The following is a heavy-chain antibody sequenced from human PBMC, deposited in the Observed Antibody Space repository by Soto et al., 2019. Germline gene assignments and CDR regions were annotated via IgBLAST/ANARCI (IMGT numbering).Heavy chain of an antibody. CDR3: VEAAAGIGTAPYYFDY. CDR1: GGSISSSSYY. J-gene: IGHJ4*02. CDR2: IYYSGST. Sequence: SETLSLTCTVSGGSISSSSYYWGWIRQPPGKGLEWIGSIYYSGSTYYNPSLKSRVTISVDTSKNQFSLKLSSVTAADTAAYYCVEAAAGIGTAPYYFDYWGQGTLVTVSS. D-gene: IGHD6-13*01. V-gene: IGHV4-39*01.